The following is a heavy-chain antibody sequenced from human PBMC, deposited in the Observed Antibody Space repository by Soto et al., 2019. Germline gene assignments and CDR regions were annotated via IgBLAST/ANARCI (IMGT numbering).Heavy chain of an antibody. CDR1: GFTFSDNY. Sequence: GGSLRLSFVVPGFTFSDNYMTWIRQAPVKGLEWVSDIGNSGGAIYYADSVKGRFTISRDNAKKSVYLQMSSLRAEETAVYYCARNRGRWFDCCVQLTLVAVCS. D-gene: IGHD3-10*01. CDR3: ARNRGRWFDC. J-gene: IGHJ4*02. CDR2: IGNSGGAI. V-gene: IGHV3-11*01.